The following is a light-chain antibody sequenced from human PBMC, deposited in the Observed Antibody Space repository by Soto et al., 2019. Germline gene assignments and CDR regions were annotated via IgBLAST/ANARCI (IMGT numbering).Light chain of an antibody. V-gene: IGKV3-20*01. CDR3: EQYGSSPRT. CDR1: QSVSTY. J-gene: IGKJ1*01. CDR2: GAS. Sequence: ETVLTQSPATLSLSPGESATLSCRASQSVSTYLAWYQQKPGQAPRLLIYGASSRATGIPDRFSGSGSGTDFTLTISRLEPEDFAVYYCEQYGSSPRTFGQGTKVDNK.